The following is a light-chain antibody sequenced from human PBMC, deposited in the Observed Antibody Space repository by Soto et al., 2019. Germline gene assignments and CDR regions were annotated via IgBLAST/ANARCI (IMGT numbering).Light chain of an antibody. CDR3: QSYDNRAGDYVV. CDR1: SSNLGAGHD. CDR2: GNN. V-gene: IGLV1-40*01. J-gene: IGLJ2*01. Sequence: QSVLTQPPSVSGAPGQRVTISCTGSSSNLGAGHDVHWYQQLPGAVPKLLIYGNNNRPSGVPDRFSGSKSGTSASLAITGIQTEDEADYYCQSYDNRAGDYVVSGGGTKLTVL.